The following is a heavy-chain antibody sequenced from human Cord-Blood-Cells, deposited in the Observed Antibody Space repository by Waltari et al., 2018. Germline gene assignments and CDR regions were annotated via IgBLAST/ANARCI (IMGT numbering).Heavy chain of an antibody. CDR1: GFTCSSYA. CDR2: ISGSGGST. J-gene: IGHJ4*02. Sequence: EVQLLESGAGLVQPGGSLSLFCAASGFTCSSYAMSWVRQAPGEGLEGVSAISGSGGSTYYADSVKGRFTISRDNSKNTLYLQMNSLRAEDTAVYYCAKGEAGATGYWGQGTLVTVSS. V-gene: IGHV3-23*01. D-gene: IGHD1-26*01. CDR3: AKGEAGATGY.